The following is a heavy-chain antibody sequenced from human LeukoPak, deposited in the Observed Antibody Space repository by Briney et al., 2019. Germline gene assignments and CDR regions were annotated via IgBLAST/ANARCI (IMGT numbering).Heavy chain of an antibody. CDR1: SDSISGYY. Sequence: SETLSLTCAVSSDSISGYYWSWIRQPPGKGLEWIGYIYYSGSTKYNPSLKSRVTISVDTSKNQFSPRLSSVTAADTAMYYCAREKYGGSNDYWGQGTLVTVSS. CDR3: AREKYGGSNDY. J-gene: IGHJ4*02. D-gene: IGHD1-26*01. CDR2: IYYSGST. V-gene: IGHV4-59*01.